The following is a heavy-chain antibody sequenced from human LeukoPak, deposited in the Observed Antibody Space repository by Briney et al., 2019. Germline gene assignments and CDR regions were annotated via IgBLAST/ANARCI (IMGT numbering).Heavy chain of an antibody. Sequence: PGGSLRLSCAASGFTFGSYSLNWVRQAPGKGLEWVSCITSNIYTYYADSVRGRFTISRDNSQNSVYLVMNSLRAEDTAVYYCARERDTSMVALDSWGQGTLVTVSS. CDR3: ARERDTSMVALDS. CDR2: ITSNIYT. D-gene: IGHD5-18*01. CDR1: GFTFGSYS. V-gene: IGHV3-21*06. J-gene: IGHJ4*02.